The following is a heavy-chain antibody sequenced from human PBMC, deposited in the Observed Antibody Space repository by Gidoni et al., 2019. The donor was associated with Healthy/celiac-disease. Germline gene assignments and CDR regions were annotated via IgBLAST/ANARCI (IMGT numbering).Heavy chain of an antibody. V-gene: IGHV4-34*01. D-gene: IGHD1-1*01. CDR3: ARVTTTTYYGDC. CDR2: INHSGST. CDR1: GGSFSGYY. Sequence: QVQLQQWGAGLLKPSETLSLTCAAYGGSFSGYYWSWIRQPPGKGLEWIGEINHSGSTNYNPSLKSRVTISVDTSKNQFSLKLSSVTAADTAVYYCARVTTTTYYGDCWGQGTLVTVSS. J-gene: IGHJ4*02.